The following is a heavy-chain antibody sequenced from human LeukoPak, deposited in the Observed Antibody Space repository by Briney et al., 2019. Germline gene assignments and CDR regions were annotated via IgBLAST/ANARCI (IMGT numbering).Heavy chain of an antibody. D-gene: IGHD1-26*01. CDR2: INWNGGST. Sequence: GGSLRLSCAASGFTFDDYGMSWVRQAPGKGLEWVSGINWNGGSTGYADSVKGRFTISRDNAKNSLYLQMNSLRAEDTALYYCARHQVGPTNPSQAFEIWGQGTMVTVSS. V-gene: IGHV3-20*04. CDR3: ARHQVGPTNPSQAFEI. J-gene: IGHJ3*02. CDR1: GFTFDDYG.